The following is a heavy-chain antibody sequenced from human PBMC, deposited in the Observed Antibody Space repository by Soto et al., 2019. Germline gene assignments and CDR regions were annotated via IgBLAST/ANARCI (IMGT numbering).Heavy chain of an antibody. J-gene: IGHJ4*02. V-gene: IGHV4-59*01. CDR2: IYYTGTT. CDR1: GVSIRSSY. Sequence: PEDLPHRRPGSGVSIRSSYWRWLRQSPGTGRAWIGYIYYTGTTHYNPSLKRRVTISLDTAKNQFSLNVNSLTTAVTAVYFCARGGNRYSTTESGVGGFDLWGQGTLFIAS. D-gene: IGHD2-8*01. CDR3: ARGGNRYSTTESGVGGFDL.